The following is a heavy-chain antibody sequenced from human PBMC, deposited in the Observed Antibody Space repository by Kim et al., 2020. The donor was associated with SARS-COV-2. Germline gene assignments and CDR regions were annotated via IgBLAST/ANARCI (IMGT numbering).Heavy chain of an antibody. CDR3: ARDSLGDYDILTGYINDAFDI. J-gene: IGHJ3*02. D-gene: IGHD3-9*01. Sequence: SETLSLTCTVSGGSISSYYWSWIRQPPGKGLEWIGYIYYSGSTNYNPSLKSRVTISVDTSKNQFSLKLSSVTAADTAVYYCARDSLGDYDILTGYINDAFDIWGQGTMVTVSS. CDR2: IYYSGST. CDR1: GGSISSYY. V-gene: IGHV4-59*01.